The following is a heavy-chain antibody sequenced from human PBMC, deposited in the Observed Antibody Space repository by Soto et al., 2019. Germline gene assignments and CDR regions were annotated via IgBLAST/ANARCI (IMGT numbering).Heavy chain of an antibody. CDR2: INAGNGNT. J-gene: IGHJ4*02. Sequence: QVQLVQSGAEEKKPGASVKVSCKASGYSFTGYGMHWVRKAPGQRVEWMGWINAGNGNTKYSKKFQGRVTITRDTSASTAYMELSSLRSEDTAVYYCARAVAVPADFDYWGQGTLVTVSS. D-gene: IGHD6-19*01. V-gene: IGHV1-3*05. CDR1: GYSFTGYG. CDR3: ARAVAVPADFDY.